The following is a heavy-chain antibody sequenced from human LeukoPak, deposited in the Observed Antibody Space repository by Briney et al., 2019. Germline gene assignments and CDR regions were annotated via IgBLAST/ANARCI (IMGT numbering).Heavy chain of an antibody. V-gene: IGHV3-48*03. CDR3: ARDSADSGWLDY. CDR1: GFTFSGYE. D-gene: IGHD6-19*01. CDR2: ISSSGSPI. Sequence: GGSLRLSCAASGFTFSGYEMNWVRQAPGKGLEWVSYISSSGSPIYYADSVKGRFTISRDNVKNSLHLQMNNLRAEDTAVYYCARDSADSGWLDYWGQGTLVTVPS. J-gene: IGHJ4*02.